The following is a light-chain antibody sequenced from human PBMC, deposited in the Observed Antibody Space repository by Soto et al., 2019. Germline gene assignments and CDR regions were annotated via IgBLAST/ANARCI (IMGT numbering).Light chain of an antibody. Sequence: DIQMTQSPSSVSASVGDTVTMACRASQDIRGWLAWYQQKPGKAPQLLIYAASLLQSGVPSRFSGSGFGTDFTLTITSLQPDDFASYYCQQANSFPLTFGGGTKVDIK. V-gene: IGKV1-12*01. CDR2: AAS. CDR3: QQANSFPLT. J-gene: IGKJ4*01. CDR1: QDIRGW.